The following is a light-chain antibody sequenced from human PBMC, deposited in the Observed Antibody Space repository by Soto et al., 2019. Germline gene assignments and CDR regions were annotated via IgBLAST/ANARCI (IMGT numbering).Light chain of an antibody. Sequence: DIQMTQSPSSLSASVGDRVTITCQASQDISNYLNWYQQKPGKAPKLLIYDASNLGTGVPSRFSGSGSGTDFTFTISSLQPEDIATYYCQQYDNPPYTFGQGTKLEIK. J-gene: IGKJ2*01. V-gene: IGKV1-33*01. CDR2: DAS. CDR3: QQYDNPPYT. CDR1: QDISNY.